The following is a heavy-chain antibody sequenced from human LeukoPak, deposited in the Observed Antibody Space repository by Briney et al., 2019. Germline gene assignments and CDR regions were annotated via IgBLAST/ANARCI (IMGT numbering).Heavy chain of an antibody. CDR1: GFTFSSYA. CDR2: MNGNGDKV. Sequence: PGGSLRLSCAASGFTFSSYAMAWVRQAPGKGLEWVSGMNGNGDKVYYADSVKGRFTISRDNSKNTLYLQMNSLRGEDTAVYYCAKRDYYDSDREYPLFDYWGQGTLVTVSS. J-gene: IGHJ4*02. CDR3: AKRDYYDSDREYPLFDY. D-gene: IGHD3-22*01. V-gene: IGHV3-23*01.